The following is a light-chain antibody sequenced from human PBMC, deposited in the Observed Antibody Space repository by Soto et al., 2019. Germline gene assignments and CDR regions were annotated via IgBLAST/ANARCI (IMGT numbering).Light chain of an antibody. V-gene: IGKV3-15*01. Sequence: EIVMTQSPATLSVSPGERATLSCRSSQSVTISLAWYQQKPGQAPTLLIYGASSRATGVPARFSGSGFGTEFTLTISSLQSEDFAVYYCQQYNNWPRTFGQGTKVDIK. CDR3: QQYNNWPRT. CDR1: QSVTIS. CDR2: GAS. J-gene: IGKJ1*01.